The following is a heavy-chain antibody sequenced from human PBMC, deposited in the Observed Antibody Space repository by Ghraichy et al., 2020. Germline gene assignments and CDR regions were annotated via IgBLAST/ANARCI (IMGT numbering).Heavy chain of an antibody. J-gene: IGHJ1*01. CDR2: INPNSGGT. D-gene: IGHD3-9*01. Sequence: ASVKVSCKAARSNFTGYYMHLLRQAPGQGLEWMGRINPNSGGTNYAQKFQGRVTSTRDTSISTAYMELSKLRSDDTVVYYCARGALSQNPYFQHWGQGTLVTVSS. V-gene: IGHV1-2*01. CDR3: ARGALSQNPYFQH. CDR1: RSNFTGYY.